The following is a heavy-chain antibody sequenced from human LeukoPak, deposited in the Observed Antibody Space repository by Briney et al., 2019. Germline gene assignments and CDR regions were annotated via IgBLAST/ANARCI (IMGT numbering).Heavy chain of an antibody. CDR3: AKDPNPLSYYFDY. V-gene: IGHV3-23*01. Sequence: GGSLRLSCAASGFTFSSYAMSWVRQALGKGLEWVSAISGSGGSTYYANSVKGRFTISRDNSKNTLYLQMNSLRAEDTAVYYCAKDPNPLSYYFDYWGQGTLVTVSS. CDR2: ISGSGGST. D-gene: IGHD6-6*01. CDR1: GFTFSSYA. J-gene: IGHJ4*02.